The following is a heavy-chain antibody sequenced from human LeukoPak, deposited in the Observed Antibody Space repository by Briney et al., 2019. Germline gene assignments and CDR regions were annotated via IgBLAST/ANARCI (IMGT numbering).Heavy chain of an antibody. Sequence: GASVKVSCTASGYTFTGYYMHWVRQAPGQGLEWMGWINPNSGGTNYAQKFQGRVTMTRDTSISTAYMELSRLRSDDTAVYYCARPPTQYNWNYAVNWFDPWGQGTLVTVSS. CDR1: GYTFTGYY. D-gene: IGHD1-7*01. V-gene: IGHV1-2*02. CDR2: INPNSGGT. J-gene: IGHJ5*02. CDR3: ARPPTQYNWNYAVNWFDP.